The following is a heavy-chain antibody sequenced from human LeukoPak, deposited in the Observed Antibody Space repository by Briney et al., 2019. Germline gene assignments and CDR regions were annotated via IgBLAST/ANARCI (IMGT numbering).Heavy chain of an antibody. V-gene: IGHV4-4*07. D-gene: IGHD3-9*01. J-gene: IGHJ6*03. CDR1: GGSISSYY. CDR3: ARVGNYDIALGPYYMDV. Sequence: SETLSLTCTVSGGSISSYYWSWIRQPAGKGLEWIGRIYTSGSTNYNPSLKSRVTMSVDTSKNQFSLKLSSVTAADTAVYYCARVGNYDIALGPYYMDVWGKGTTVTISS. CDR2: IYTSGST.